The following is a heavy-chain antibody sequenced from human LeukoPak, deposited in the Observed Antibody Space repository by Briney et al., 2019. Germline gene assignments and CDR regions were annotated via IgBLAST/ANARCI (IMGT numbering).Heavy chain of an antibody. CDR2: INYNSSNI. V-gene: IGHV3-9*01. Sequence: PGGSLRLSCAASGLTFDDYVMHWVRQAPGKGLEWVSGINYNSSNIDFAGSLKGRFTISRDNAKNSLCLQMNSLRAEDTAVYYCAKVTSVVVITPFDYWGQGTLVTVSS. D-gene: IGHD3-22*01. J-gene: IGHJ4*02. CDR1: GLTFDDYV. CDR3: AKVTSVVVITPFDY.